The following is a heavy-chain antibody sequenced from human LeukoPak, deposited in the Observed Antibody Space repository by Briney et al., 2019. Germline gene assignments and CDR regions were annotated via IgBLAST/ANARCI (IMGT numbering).Heavy chain of an antibody. CDR1: GFTFSSYG. V-gene: IGHV3-33*01. CDR3: AREDGAVTTRYYFDY. J-gene: IGHJ4*02. Sequence: GGSLRLSCAASGFTFSSYGMHWVRQAPGKGLERVAVIWYDGSNKYYADSVRGRFTISRDNSKNTLYLQMTSLRAEDTAVYYCAREDGAVTTRYYFDYWGQGTLVTVSS. CDR2: IWYDGSNK. D-gene: IGHD4-17*01.